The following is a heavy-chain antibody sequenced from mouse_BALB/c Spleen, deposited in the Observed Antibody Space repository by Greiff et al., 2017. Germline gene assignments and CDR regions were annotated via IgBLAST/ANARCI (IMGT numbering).Heavy chain of an antibody. V-gene: IGHV5-9-3*01. CDR2: ISSGGSYT. J-gene: IGHJ2*01. CDR3: ARQVQEGSFDY. CDR1: GFTFSSYA. Sequence: EVQGVESGGGLVKPGGSLKLSCAASGFTFSSYAMSWVRQTPEKRLEWVATISSGGSYTYYPDSVKGRFTISRDNAKNTLYLQMSSLRSEDTAMYYCARQVQEGSFDYWGQGTTLTVSS.